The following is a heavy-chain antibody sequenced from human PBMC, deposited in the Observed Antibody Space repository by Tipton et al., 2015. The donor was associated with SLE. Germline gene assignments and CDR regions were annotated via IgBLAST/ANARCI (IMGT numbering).Heavy chain of an antibody. J-gene: IGHJ4*02. Sequence: TLSLTCLVSVGTFHDYVWAWVRQPPGKGLEWVGTFYFNGRTFYSPSLKSRVTISQDTSKNQFSLRLTSVTAADTAVYYCARPAVATTGTFDYWGQGTLVTVSS. D-gene: IGHD6-19*01. V-gene: IGHV4-39*07. CDR3: ARPAVATTGTFDY. CDR2: FYFNGRT. CDR1: VGTFHDYV.